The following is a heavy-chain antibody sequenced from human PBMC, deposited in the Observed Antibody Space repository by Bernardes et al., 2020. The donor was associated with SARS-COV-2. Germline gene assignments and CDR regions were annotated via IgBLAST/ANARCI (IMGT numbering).Heavy chain of an antibody. CDR3: ATPPYDSSGYYYGYFDY. CDR1: GYTLTELS. CDR2: FDPEDGET. D-gene: IGHD3-22*01. J-gene: IGHJ4*02. V-gene: IGHV1-24*01. Sequence: ASVKVSCKVSGYTLTELSMHWVRQAPGKGLEWMGGFDPEDGETIYAQKFQGRVTMTEDTSTDTAYMELSSLRSEDTAVYYCATPPYDSSGYYYGYFDYWGQGTLVTVSS.